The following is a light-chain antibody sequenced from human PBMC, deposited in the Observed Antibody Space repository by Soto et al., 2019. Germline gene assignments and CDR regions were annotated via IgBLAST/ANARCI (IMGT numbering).Light chain of an antibody. CDR3: QQYYDTPWT. J-gene: IGKJ1*01. CDR1: QSVLYSSNNKNY. Sequence: DIVMTQSPDSLAVSLGERATINCKSSQSVLYSSNNKNYLAWYQQTPGQPPKLLIYWASTRESGVPDRFSGSGSGTDFTLTISNLQAEDVAVYHCQQYYDTPWTFGQGTQVEIK. CDR2: WAS. V-gene: IGKV4-1*01.